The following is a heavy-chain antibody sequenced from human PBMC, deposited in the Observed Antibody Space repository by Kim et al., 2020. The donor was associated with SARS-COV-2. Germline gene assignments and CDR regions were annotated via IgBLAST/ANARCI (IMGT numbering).Heavy chain of an antibody. CDR2: INHSGST. D-gene: IGHD6-19*01. J-gene: IGHJ6*02. V-gene: IGHV4-34*01. CDR1: GGSFSGYY. CDR3: ARGFRQWLVQTRAGYYYGMDV. Sequence: SESLSLTCAVYGGSFSGYYWSWIRQPPGKGLEWIGEINHSGSTNYNPSLKSRVTISVDTSKNQFSLKLSSVTAADTAVYYCARGFRQWLVQTRAGYYYGMDVWGQGTTVTVSS.